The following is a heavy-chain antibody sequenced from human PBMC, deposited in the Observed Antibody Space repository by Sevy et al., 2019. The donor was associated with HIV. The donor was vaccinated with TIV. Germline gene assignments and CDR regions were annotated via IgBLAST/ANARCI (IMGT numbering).Heavy chain of an antibody. D-gene: IGHD4-17*01. V-gene: IGHV3-11*01. CDR1: GFTFSSYW. J-gene: IGHJ6*02. CDR2: ISSTADSI. Sequence: GGSLRLSCAASGFTFSSYWMSWIRQAPGKGPQWISYISSTADSIYYADSVKGRFTISRDNAKNSLYLQMNSLTVEDTALYYCARDHLKDGDLGDYHYYAMDVWGRGTTVTVSS. CDR3: ARDHLKDGDLGDYHYYAMDV.